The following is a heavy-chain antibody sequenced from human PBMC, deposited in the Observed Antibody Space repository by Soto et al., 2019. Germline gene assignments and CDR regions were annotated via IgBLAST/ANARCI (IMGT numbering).Heavy chain of an antibody. D-gene: IGHD3-10*01. V-gene: IGHV3-30-3*01. CDR2: ISYDGSNK. CDR1: GFTFSSYA. Sequence: QVQLVESGGGVVQPGRSLRLSCAASGFTFSSYAMHWVRQAPSKGLEWVAVISYDGSNKYYADSVKGRFTISRDNSKNTLYLQMNSLRAEDTAVYYCARDRGGGFDYWGQGTLVTVSS. J-gene: IGHJ4*02. CDR3: ARDRGGGFDY.